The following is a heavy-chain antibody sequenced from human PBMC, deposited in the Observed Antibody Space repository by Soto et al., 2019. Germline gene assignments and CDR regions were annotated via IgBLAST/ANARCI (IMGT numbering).Heavy chain of an antibody. J-gene: IGHJ4*02. CDR1: CGSISSYY. V-gene: IGHV4-59*01. D-gene: IGHD6-25*01. Sequence: SETLSLTCTVSCGSISSYYWSWIRQPPGKGLEWIGYIYDSGSTNYNPSLKSRVTISVDTSKKQFSLKLNSVTAADTAVYYCTRGSGDYWGQGTLVTVSS. CDR3: TRGSGDY. CDR2: IYDSGST.